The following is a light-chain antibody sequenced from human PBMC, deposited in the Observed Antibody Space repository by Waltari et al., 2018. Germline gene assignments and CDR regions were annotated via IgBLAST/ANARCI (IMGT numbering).Light chain of an antibody. CDR2: GAS. CDR3: QQYHNWPRGM. J-gene: IGKJ1*01. Sequence: EIVMTQSPVTLSVSPGERVTISCRASQSIGSHLAWYQQKPGQPPRLLIYGASTRASGIPARFSGSGSETDFTLTISSLQSEDSALYYCQQYHNWPRGMFGQGTKVEFK. CDR1: QSIGSH. V-gene: IGKV3-15*01.